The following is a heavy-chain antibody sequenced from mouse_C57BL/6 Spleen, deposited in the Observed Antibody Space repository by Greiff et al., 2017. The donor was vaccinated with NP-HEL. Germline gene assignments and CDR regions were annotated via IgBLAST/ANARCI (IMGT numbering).Heavy chain of an antibody. CDR3: ARETTY. Sequence: DVMLVESGGDLVKPGGSLKLSCAASGFTFSSYGMSWVRQTPDKRLEWVATISSGGSYTYYPDSVKGRFTISRDNAKNTLYLQMSSLKSEDTAMYYCARETTYWGQGTTLTVSS. V-gene: IGHV5-6*02. J-gene: IGHJ2*01. CDR1: GFTFSSYG. CDR2: ISSGGSYT. D-gene: IGHD2-12*01.